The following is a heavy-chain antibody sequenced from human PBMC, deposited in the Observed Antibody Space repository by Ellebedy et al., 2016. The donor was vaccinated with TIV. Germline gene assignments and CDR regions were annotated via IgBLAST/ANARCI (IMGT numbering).Heavy chain of an antibody. J-gene: IGHJ4*02. CDR1: GFTFSSYS. V-gene: IGHV3-21*01. CDR3: AREADGYGGNWFDN. D-gene: IGHD4-23*01. CDR2: ITGSASHI. Sequence: GESLKISXAASGFTFSSYSMDWVRQAPGKGLEWVSAITGSASHIYYTDSVRGRFTISRDNAKNSLSLEMNSLRAEDTGVYFCAREADGYGGNWFDNWGQGTLVTVSS.